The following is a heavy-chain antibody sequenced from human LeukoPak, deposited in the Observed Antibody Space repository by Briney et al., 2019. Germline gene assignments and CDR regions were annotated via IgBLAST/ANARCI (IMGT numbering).Heavy chain of an antibody. J-gene: IGHJ5*02. V-gene: IGHV3-7*05. CDR3: ATISQRSPDP. D-gene: IGHD3-9*01. CDR2: IKQDGREQ. CDR1: GSIFSNYW. Sequence: TGGSLRLSCTATGSIFSNYWMSWVRQAPGKGLEWVANIKQDGREQFYVDSLKGRFTISRDNAKNSLYLQMSSLRAEDTAMYYCATISQRSPDPWGQGTLVTVSS.